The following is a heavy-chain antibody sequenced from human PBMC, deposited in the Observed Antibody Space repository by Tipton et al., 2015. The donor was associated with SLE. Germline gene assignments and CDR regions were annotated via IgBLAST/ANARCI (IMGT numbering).Heavy chain of an antibody. J-gene: IGHJ6*02. CDR2: ISSSRSYI. CDR3: ARDVGNVVDYYYGMDV. CDR1: GFTFSGYS. V-gene: IGHV3-21*03. D-gene: IGHD2-15*01. Sequence: SLRLSCTASGFTFSGYSMNWVRQAPGKGLEWVASISSSRSYIYYADSVKGRFTLSRDNAKNSLYLQMNSLGAEDTAVYYCARDVGNVVDYYYGMDVWGQGTTVTVSS.